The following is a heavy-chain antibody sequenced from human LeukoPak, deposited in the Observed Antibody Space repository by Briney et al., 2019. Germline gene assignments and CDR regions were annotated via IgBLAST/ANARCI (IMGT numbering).Heavy chain of an antibody. Sequence: GGSLTHSCAASGLTDSSNYLRWLRQAPAKGLHWVSVIYRGGSTYYAHSVKGRFTISGDNSKNTLYLQMNSLRAEDTAVYYCAREDYYDRIREYWFDPWGQGTLVTVSS. J-gene: IGHJ5*02. D-gene: IGHD3-22*01. CDR3: AREDYYDRIREYWFDP. CDR2: IYRGGST. CDR1: GLTDSSNY. V-gene: IGHV3-66*02.